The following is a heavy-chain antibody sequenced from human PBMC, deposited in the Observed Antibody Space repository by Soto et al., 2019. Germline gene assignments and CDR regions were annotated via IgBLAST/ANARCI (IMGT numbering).Heavy chain of an antibody. D-gene: IGHD2-15*01. Sequence: GGSLRLSCAASGFTFSSYGMHWVRQAPGKGLEWVAVIWYDGRNKYYADSVKGRFTISRDNSKNTLYLQMNSLRAEDTAVYYCARDRDGYCSGGSCYWFDPWGQGTLVTVSS. CDR2: IWYDGRNK. CDR3: ARDRDGYCSGGSCYWFDP. CDR1: GFTFSSYG. V-gene: IGHV3-33*01. J-gene: IGHJ5*02.